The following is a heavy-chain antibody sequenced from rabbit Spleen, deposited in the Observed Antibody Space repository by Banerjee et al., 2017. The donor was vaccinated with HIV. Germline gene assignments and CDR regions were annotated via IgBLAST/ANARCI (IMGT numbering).Heavy chain of an antibody. V-gene: IGHV1S45*01. CDR3: ARGTNDISLANDF. CDR1: GFSLSDRHY. Sequence: QQQLEESGGGLVKPGGTLTLTCTASGFSLSDRHYMCWVRQAPGTGLEWIACIRTDSENIWYATWAKGRFTISKTSSTTVTLQMTSLTAADTATYFCARGTNDISLANDFWGPGTLVTVS. D-gene: IGHD1-1*01. J-gene: IGHJ4*01. CDR2: IRTDSENI.